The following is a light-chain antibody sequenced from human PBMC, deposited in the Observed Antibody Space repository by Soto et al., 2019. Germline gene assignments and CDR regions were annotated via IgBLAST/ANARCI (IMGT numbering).Light chain of an antibody. CDR2: GAS. V-gene: IGKV3-20*01. Sequence: EIVLTQSPGTLSLSPGERAALSCRASQSVSSSYLAWYQQKPGQAPRLLIYGASSRATGIPDRFSGSGSGTDFTLTINSLEPGDIAVYYCQQYGGSPRTFGQGTKVEI. CDR1: QSVSSSY. J-gene: IGKJ1*01. CDR3: QQYGGSPRT.